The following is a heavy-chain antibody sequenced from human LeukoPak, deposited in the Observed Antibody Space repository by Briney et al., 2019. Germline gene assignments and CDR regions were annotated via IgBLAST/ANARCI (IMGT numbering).Heavy chain of an antibody. Sequence: PSETLSLTCTVSGGSVSSGYYWSWIRQPPGKGLEWIGEINHSGSTNYNPSLKSRVTISVDTSKNQFSLKLSSVTAADTAVYYCARFDSSSWYYYYYGMDVWGQGTTVTVSS. CDR2: INHSGST. V-gene: IGHV4-34*01. J-gene: IGHJ6*02. CDR3: ARFDSSSWYYYYYGMDV. CDR1: GGSVSSGYY. D-gene: IGHD6-13*01.